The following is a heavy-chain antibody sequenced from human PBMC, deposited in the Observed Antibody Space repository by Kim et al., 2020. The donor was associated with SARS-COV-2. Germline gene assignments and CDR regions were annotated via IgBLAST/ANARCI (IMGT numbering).Heavy chain of an antibody. D-gene: IGHD1-7*01. CDR3: ARGGNWNYAQYFDY. CDR1: GYSISSGYY. CDR2: IYHSGST. J-gene: IGHJ4*02. Sequence: SETLSLTCTVSGYSISSGYYWGWIRQPPGKGLEWIGSIYHSGSTYYNPSLKSRVTISVDTSKNQFSLKLSSVTAADTAVYYCARGGNWNYAQYFDYWGQGTLVTVSS. V-gene: IGHV4-38-2*02.